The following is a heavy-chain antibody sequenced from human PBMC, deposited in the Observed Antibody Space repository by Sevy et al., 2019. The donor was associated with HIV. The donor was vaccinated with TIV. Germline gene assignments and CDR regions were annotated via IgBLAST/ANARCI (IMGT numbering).Heavy chain of an antibody. CDR3: ARHLYYDSYPDLAY. Sequence: GESLKISCKGSGYSFNSHWITWVRQVPGKGLEWMGGIDPSESQINYSPSFEGHVTLSVDKSLTTAYLQWSSLKASDTAIYYCARHLYYDSYPDLAYWGQGTLVTVSS. CDR2: IDPSESQI. V-gene: IGHV5-10-1*01. J-gene: IGHJ4*02. CDR1: GYSFNSHW. D-gene: IGHD3-3*01.